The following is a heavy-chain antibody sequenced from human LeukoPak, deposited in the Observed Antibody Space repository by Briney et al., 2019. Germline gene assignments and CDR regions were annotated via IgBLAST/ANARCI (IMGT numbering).Heavy chain of an antibody. CDR3: ARVSWIDYANYYYYYGMDV. D-gene: IGHD4-17*01. Sequence: ASVKVSCKASGYTFTSYDINRVRQATGQGLEWMGWMNPNSGNTGYAQKFQGRVTMTRNTSISTAYMELSSLRSEDTAVYYCARVSWIDYANYYYYYGMDVWGQGTTVTVSS. CDR2: MNPNSGNT. V-gene: IGHV1-8*01. J-gene: IGHJ6*02. CDR1: GYTFTSYD.